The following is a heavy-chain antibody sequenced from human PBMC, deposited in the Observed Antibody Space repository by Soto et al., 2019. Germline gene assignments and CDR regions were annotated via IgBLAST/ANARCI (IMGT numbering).Heavy chain of an antibody. CDR1: GFTFSGSA. J-gene: IGHJ5*02. Sequence: CLSLSCAASGFTFSGSAMHRVRQASGKGLEWVGRIRSKANSYATAYAASVKGRFTISRDDSKDTAYLQMNSLKTEDTPVYYWTRPLASCRWYTWFGPWAPRSLVRVSS. CDR3: TRPLASCRWYTWFGP. V-gene: IGHV3-73*01. D-gene: IGHD2-15*01. CDR2: IRSKANSYAT.